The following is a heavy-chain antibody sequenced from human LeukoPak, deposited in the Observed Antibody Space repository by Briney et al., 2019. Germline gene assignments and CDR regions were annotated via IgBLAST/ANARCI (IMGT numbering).Heavy chain of an antibody. J-gene: IGHJ1*01. V-gene: IGHV3-23*01. D-gene: IGHD2-2*02. CDR2: LSGTGGST. CDR3: ARVLYHGGYIQY. Sequence: GGSLRLSCAASGFTFSSYAMSWVRQAPGKGLEWVSTLSGTGGSTYYADSVKGRFTISRDNSKNTLYLQVSSLRAEDTAVYYCARVLYHGGYIQYWGQGTLVTVSS. CDR1: GFTFSSYA.